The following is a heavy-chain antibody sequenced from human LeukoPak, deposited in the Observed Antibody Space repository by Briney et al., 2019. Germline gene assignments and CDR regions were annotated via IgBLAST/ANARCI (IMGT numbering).Heavy chain of an antibody. V-gene: IGHV1-69*13. CDR3: ATGYSYGYADY. Sequence: ASVKVSCKASGYTFTSYGISWVRQAPRQGLEWMGGIIPIFGTANYAQKFQGRVTITADESTSTAYMELSSLRSEDTAVYYCATGYSYGYADYWGQGTLVTVSS. D-gene: IGHD5-18*01. CDR1: GYTFTSYG. CDR2: IIPIFGTA. J-gene: IGHJ4*02.